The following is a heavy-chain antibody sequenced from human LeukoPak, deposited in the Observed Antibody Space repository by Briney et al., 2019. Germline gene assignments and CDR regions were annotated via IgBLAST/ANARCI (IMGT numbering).Heavy chain of an antibody. Sequence: ASVKVSCKASGYNLSAYGIGWVRQAPGQGLEWMGWLSADKSQANYAQKFQDRVILTTDTSTNTAHMELRNLKFDATAVYFSARVEVHPRRYFSYMDVWGKGTTVTISS. D-gene: IGHD3-10*01. V-gene: IGHV1-18*04. CDR3: ARVEVHPRRYFSYMDV. CDR1: GYNLSAYG. J-gene: IGHJ6*03. CDR2: LSADKSQA.